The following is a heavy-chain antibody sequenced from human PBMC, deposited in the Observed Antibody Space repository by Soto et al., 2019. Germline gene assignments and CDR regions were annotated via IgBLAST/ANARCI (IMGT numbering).Heavy chain of an antibody. CDR1: GGSISSSSYY. CDR2: IYYSGST. V-gene: IGHV4-39*01. Sequence: PSETLSLTCTVSGGSISSSSYYWGWILHPPGKGLEWIGSIYYSGSTYYNPSLKSRVTISVDTSKNQFSLKLRSVTAADTAVYYCARSLYLSSGLYWGQGTLVTVSS. J-gene: IGHJ4*02. CDR3: ARSLYLSSGLY. D-gene: IGHD6-19*01.